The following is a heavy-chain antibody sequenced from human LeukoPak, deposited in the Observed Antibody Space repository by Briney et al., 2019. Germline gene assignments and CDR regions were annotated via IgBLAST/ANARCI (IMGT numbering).Heavy chain of an antibody. D-gene: IGHD3-16*01. CDR2: IKQDGSEK. V-gene: IGHV3-7*01. Sequence: PGGSLRLSCAASGFTLSSYWMSWVRQAPGKGLEWVANIKQDGSEKYYVDSVKGRFTISRDKAKNSLYLQMNSLRAEDTAVYYCARDHNYASDYWGQGTLVTVSS. CDR1: GFTLSSYW. J-gene: IGHJ4*02. CDR3: ARDHNYASDY.